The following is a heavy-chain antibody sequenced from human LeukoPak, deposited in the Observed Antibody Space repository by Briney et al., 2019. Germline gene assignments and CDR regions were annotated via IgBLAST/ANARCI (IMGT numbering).Heavy chain of an antibody. D-gene: IGHD3-3*01. CDR3: ARDARFLEWLSDWAFDI. V-gene: IGHV1-46*01. CDR2: INPSGSST. CDR1: GYSFTSHY. Sequence: ASVKVSCKASGYSFTSHYMHWVRQAPGQGLEWMGLINPSGSSTLYAQKFQGRVTMTRDMSTTTDYMELSSLRSEDTAVYYCARDARFLEWLSDWAFDIWGQGTMVTVSS. J-gene: IGHJ3*02.